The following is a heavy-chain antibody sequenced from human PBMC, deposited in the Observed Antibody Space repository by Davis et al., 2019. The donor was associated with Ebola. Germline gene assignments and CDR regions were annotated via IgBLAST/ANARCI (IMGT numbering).Heavy chain of an antibody. V-gene: IGHV4-59*08. J-gene: IGHJ6*02. CDR3: AGLSTSPPALGMDV. CDR1: GGSISSYY. Sequence: SETLSLTCTVSGGSISSYYWSWIRQPPGKGLEWIGYIYYSESTNYNPSLKSRVTISVDTSKNQFSLKLSSVTAADTAVYYCAGLSTSPPALGMDVWGQGTTVTVSS. CDR2: IYYSEST. D-gene: IGHD2-2*01.